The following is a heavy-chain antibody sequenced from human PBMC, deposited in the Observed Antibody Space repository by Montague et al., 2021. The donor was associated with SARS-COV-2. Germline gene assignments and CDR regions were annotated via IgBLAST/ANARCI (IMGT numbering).Heavy chain of an antibody. D-gene: IGHD1-26*01. CDR2: MFTSGST. J-gene: IGHJ4*02. CDR3: VREGGSMTFDD. V-gene: IGHV4-61*02. CDR1: GASISNPTYS. Sequence: TLSLTCTVSGASISNPTYSWGWIRQPAGKELEWIGRMFTSGSTTYNPSLKSRVTISVDTSKNRFSLRLNSVTAADTAVYYCVREGGSMTFDDWGQGILVTVSS.